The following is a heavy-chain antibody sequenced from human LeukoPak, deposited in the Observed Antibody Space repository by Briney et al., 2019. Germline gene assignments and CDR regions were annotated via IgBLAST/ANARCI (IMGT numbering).Heavy chain of an antibody. CDR2: IYNSGSA. J-gene: IGHJ5*02. V-gene: IGHV4-59*01. CDR1: GGSISTNS. Sequence: SETLSLTCTVSGGSISTNSWSWIRQPPGKGLEGIGHIYNSGSAHYNPSLKSRVTISVDTSKNQLSLRLSAVTAADTAVYYCARSHSSGWSKFDPWGQGTLVTISS. D-gene: IGHD6-19*01. CDR3: ARSHSSGWSKFDP.